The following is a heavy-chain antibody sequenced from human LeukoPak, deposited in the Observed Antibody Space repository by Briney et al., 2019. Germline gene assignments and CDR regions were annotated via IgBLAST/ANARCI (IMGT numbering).Heavy chain of an antibody. CDR1: GGSFSGYY. CDR2: INHSGST. D-gene: IGHD5-18*01. CDR3: ARGMNTARYYYYYGMDV. V-gene: IGHV4-34*01. J-gene: IGHJ6*02. Sequence: PSETLSLTCAVYGGSFSGYYWSWIRQPPGKGLEWIGEINHSGSTNYNPSLKSRVTISVDTSKNQFSLKLSSVTAADTAVYYCARGMNTARYYYYYGMDVWGQGTTVTVSS.